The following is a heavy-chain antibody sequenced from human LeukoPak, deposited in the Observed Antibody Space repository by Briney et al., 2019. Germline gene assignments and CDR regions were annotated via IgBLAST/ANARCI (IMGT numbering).Heavy chain of an antibody. V-gene: IGHV3-30*04. Sequence: GRSLRLSCAASGFTFSSYVMHWVRQAPGKGLEWVAVISYDGSHKYYADSVKARFTISRANSKNTLYLQMLSLRTEDTGVYYCARDPGYRGESGWFDPWGQGTLVTVSS. CDR3: ARDPGYRGESGWFDP. J-gene: IGHJ5*02. D-gene: IGHD5-18*01. CDR1: GFTFSSYV. CDR2: ISYDGSHK.